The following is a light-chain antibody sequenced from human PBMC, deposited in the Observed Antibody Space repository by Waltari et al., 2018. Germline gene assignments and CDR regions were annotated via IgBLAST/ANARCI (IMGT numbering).Light chain of an antibody. V-gene: IGKV2-30*02. CDR1: QSLVRTDGHTY. CDR2: KVS. Sequence: DVVMTQSPLSLPVSLGQPASISCRSSQSLVRTDGHTYLNWFQQRPGQSPRRLIYKVSNRDSGVPDRFSGSGSDTAFTLKISRVEAEDVGIYYCMQATNWPLTFGQGTKVEIQ. J-gene: IGKJ1*01. CDR3: MQATNWPLT.